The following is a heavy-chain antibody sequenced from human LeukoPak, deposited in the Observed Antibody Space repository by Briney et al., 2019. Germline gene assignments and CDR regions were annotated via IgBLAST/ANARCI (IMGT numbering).Heavy chain of an antibody. Sequence: GGALRLSCADPGFTFCDYRMYRVRQAPRAGLERVSNIKQDGSDKCYVDSAKGRFSISRDNAKSTLYLQMNSLRAEDTAVYYCAREKGNYGGYYNYYMDGWGKGTTVTVSS. D-gene: IGHD4-11*01. CDR3: AREKGNYGGYYNYYMDG. J-gene: IGHJ6*03. V-gene: IGHV3-7*01. CDR2: IKQDGSDK. CDR1: GFTFCDYR.